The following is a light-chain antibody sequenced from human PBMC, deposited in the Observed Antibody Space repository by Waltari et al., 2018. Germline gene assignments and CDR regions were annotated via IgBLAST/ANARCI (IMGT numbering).Light chain of an antibody. CDR3: QQYNNWPPWT. CDR2: GAS. CDR1: QSVSSN. V-gene: IGKV3-15*01. J-gene: IGKJ1*01. Sequence: EIVMTQSPATLSVSPGERATLSCRASQSVSSNLAWYTQKPGQAPRLLIYGASTRATGIPARCSGSGSGTEFTLTISSLQSEDFAVYYCQQYNNWPPWTFGQGTKVEIK.